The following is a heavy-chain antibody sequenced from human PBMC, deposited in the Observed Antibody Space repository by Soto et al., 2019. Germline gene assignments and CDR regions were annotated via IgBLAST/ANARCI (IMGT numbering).Heavy chain of an antibody. CDR1: GFTFDDYA. CDR2: INWNSGSI. Sequence: SLRLSCAASGFTFDDYAMHWVRQVPGKGLEWVSGINWNSGSIGYVDSVKGRFAISRDNAKNSLHLQMNSLRAEDTAFYYCVKDESINWYSGHFRHWGQGTLVTVSS. V-gene: IGHV3-9*01. D-gene: IGHD6-13*01. CDR3: VKDESINWYSGHFRH. J-gene: IGHJ1*01.